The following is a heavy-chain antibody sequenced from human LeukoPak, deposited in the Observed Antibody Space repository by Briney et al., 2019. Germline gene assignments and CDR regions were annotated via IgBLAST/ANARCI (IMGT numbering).Heavy chain of an antibody. Sequence: GGSLRLSCASSGFIFSDTSIHWVRQAPGKGLEWLGLITTRTNGYATAYAASVTGRVSISRDDSKNTAYLQMDSLKAEDTAFYYRTRHSLMDWGQGTLVTVSS. CDR1: GFIFSDTS. CDR2: ITTRTNGYAT. J-gene: IGHJ4*02. D-gene: IGHD5-24*01. V-gene: IGHV3-73*01. CDR3: TRHSLMD.